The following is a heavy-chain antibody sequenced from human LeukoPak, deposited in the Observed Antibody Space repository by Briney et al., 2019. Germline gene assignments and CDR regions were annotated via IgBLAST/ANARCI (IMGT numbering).Heavy chain of an antibody. CDR2: IRSKAYGGTT. V-gene: IGHV3-49*03. Sequence: GGSLRLSCTASGFTFGDYAMSWFRPAPGKGLAWVGFIRSKAYGGTTEYAASVKGRFTISRDDSKSIAYLQMNSLKTEDTAVYYCTRVGVTHTVTTDYWGQGTLVTVSS. J-gene: IGHJ4*02. CDR1: GFTFGDYA. CDR3: TRVGVTHTVTTDY. D-gene: IGHD4-17*01.